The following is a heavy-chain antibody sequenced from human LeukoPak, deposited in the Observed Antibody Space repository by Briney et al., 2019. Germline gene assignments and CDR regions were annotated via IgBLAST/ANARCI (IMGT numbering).Heavy chain of an antibody. CDR3: ARAGWELLAGWFDP. D-gene: IGHD1-26*01. CDR2: INWNGGST. J-gene: IGHJ5*02. V-gene: IGHV3-20*04. CDR1: GFTFDDYG. Sequence: PGGSLRLSCAVSGFTFDDYGVSWVRQAPGKGLEWVSGINWNGGSTGYADSVKGRFTISRDNAKNSMYLQMNSLRAEDTALYYCARAGWELLAGWFDPWGQGTLVTVSS.